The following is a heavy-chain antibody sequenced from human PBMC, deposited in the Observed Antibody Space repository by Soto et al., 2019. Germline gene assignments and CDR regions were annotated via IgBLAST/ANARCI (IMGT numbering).Heavy chain of an antibody. J-gene: IGHJ5*02. V-gene: IGHV1-24*01. CDR3: ATETSEVVRGVITTNWFDP. D-gene: IGHD3-10*01. CDR2: FDPEDGET. CDR1: GYTLTELS. Sequence: APVEVSRKVPGYTLTELSMHWVRQAPGKGLEWMGGFDPEDGETIYAQKFQGRVTMTEDTSTDTAYMELSSLRSEDTAVYYCATETSEVVRGVITTNWFDPWG.